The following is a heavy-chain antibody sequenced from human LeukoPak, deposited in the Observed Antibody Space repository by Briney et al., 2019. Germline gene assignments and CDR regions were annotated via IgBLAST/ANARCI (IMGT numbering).Heavy chain of an antibody. J-gene: IGHJ5*02. Sequence: PSETLSLTCTVSGGSISSGDHFWSWIRQPPGKGLEWIGEINHSGSTNYNPSLKSRVTISVDTSKNQFSLKLSSVTAADTAVYYCAGRYSGYEGGTYNWFDPWGQGTLVTVSS. CDR3: AGRYSGYEGGTYNWFDP. CDR1: GGSISSGDHF. CDR2: INHSGST. V-gene: IGHV4-39*07. D-gene: IGHD5-12*01.